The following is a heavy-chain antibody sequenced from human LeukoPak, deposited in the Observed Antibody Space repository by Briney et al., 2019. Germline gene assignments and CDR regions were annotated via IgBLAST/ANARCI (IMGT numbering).Heavy chain of an antibody. CDR3: ARGVSGLRYFGEGFDP. CDR1: GGTFSSYA. V-gene: IGHV1-69*06. D-gene: IGHD3-9*01. J-gene: IGHJ5*02. Sequence: ASVKVSCKASGGTFSSYAISWVRQAPGQGLEWMGGIIPIFGTANYAQKFQGRVTITADKSTSTAYMELSSLRSEDTAVYYCARGVSGLRYFGEGFDPWGQGTLVTVSS. CDR2: IIPIFGTA.